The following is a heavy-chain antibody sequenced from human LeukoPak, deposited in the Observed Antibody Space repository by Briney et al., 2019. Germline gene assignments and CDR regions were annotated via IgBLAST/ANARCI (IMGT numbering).Heavy chain of an antibody. CDR1: GYTFTSYD. CDR2: MNPNSGNT. V-gene: IGHV1-8*03. Sequence: ASVKVSCKASGYTFTSYDINWVRQATRQGLEWMGWMNPNSGNTGYAQKFQGRVTITRNTSISTAYMELSSLRSEDTAVYYCVLRDSSSWPSHFDYWGQGTLVTVSS. D-gene: IGHD6-13*01. J-gene: IGHJ4*02. CDR3: VLRDSSSWPSHFDY.